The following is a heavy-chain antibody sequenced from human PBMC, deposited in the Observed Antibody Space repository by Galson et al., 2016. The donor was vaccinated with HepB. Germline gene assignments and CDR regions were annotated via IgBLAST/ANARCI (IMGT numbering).Heavy chain of an antibody. J-gene: IGHJ6*02. CDR2: ISNGSASI. D-gene: IGHD2-15*01. Sequence: SLRLSCAASGFSISDHNMNWVRQVPGKGLEWVSCISNGSASIYYADSVQGRFVISRDNAENSLFLQMDSLRAEDTAVYYCTRDLAVPATPSPHFHYHGMDVWGQGTTVTVSS. V-gene: IGHV3-21*01. CDR3: TRDLAVPATPSPHFHYHGMDV. CDR1: GFSISDHN.